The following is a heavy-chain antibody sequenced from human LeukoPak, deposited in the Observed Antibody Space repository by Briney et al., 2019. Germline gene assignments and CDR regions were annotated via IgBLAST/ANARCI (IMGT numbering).Heavy chain of an antibody. CDR1: GFTFSSYA. Sequence: GGSLRLSCAASGFTFSSYAMNWVRQAPGKGLEWVAVISYDGSNKYYADSVKGRFTISRDNSKNTLYLQMNSLRAEDTAVYYCARGVFYSGYDWFFRGYSSRFDYWGQGTLVTVSS. D-gene: IGHD5-12*01. CDR3: ARGVFYSGYDWFFRGYSSRFDY. V-gene: IGHV3-30-3*01. CDR2: ISYDGSNK. J-gene: IGHJ4*02.